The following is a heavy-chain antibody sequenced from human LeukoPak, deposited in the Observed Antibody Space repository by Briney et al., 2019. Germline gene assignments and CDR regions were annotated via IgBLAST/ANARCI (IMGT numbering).Heavy chain of an antibody. V-gene: IGHV1-69*06. CDR3: ARQYPYSGARGAFDI. CDR2: IIPIFGTA. CDR1: GGTFSSYA. J-gene: IGHJ3*02. Sequence: ASVKVSCKASGGTFSSYAISWVRQAPGQGLEWMGGIIPIFGTANYAQKFQGRVTITADKSTSTAYMELSSLRSEDTAVYYCARQYPYSGARGAFDIWGQGTMVTVSS. D-gene: IGHD1-26*01.